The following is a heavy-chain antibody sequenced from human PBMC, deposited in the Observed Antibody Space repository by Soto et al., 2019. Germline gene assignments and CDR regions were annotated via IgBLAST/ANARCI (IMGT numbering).Heavy chain of an antibody. J-gene: IGHJ4*02. CDR1: GGSISSYY. D-gene: IGHD3-3*01. CDR2: INHSGST. Sequence: PSETLSLTCTVSGGSISSYYWSWIRQPPGKGLEWIGEINHSGSTNYNPSLKSRVTISVDTSKNQFSLKLSSVTAADTAVYYCARAVVTIFGVVAFDYWGQGTLVTVSS. CDR3: ARAVVTIFGVVAFDY. V-gene: IGHV4-34*01.